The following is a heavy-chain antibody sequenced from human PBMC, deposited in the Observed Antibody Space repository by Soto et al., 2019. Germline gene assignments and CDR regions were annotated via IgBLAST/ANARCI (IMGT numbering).Heavy chain of an antibody. V-gene: IGHV3-66*01. Sequence: EVQLVESGGGLVQRGGSLRLSCAASGFTVSNNYMSWVRQAPGKGLEWVSVIYGGGDTYYADSVKDRFTISRDNSKNTLYLQMNSLRAEDTAVHYCARGHYGSPPGYFDCWGHATLVTVSS. J-gene: IGHJ4*01. D-gene: IGHD3-10*01. CDR3: ARGHYGSPPGYFDC. CDR2: IYGGGDT. CDR1: GFTVSNNY.